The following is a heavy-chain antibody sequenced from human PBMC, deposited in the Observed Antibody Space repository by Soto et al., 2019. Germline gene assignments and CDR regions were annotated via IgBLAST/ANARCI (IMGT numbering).Heavy chain of an antibody. V-gene: IGHV3-23*01. J-gene: IGHJ6*02. CDR2: ISGTGGIT. CDR1: GFTFSSYA. Sequence: EVQLLESGGGLVQPGGSLRLSCAASGFTFSSYAMNWVRQAPGKGLEWVSVISGTGGITYHADSVKGRFTISRDNSKNTLYLQMDSLRAEDTAVYFCAKAATVISHYYYYYGMDVWGQGTTVTVSS. D-gene: IGHD4-4*01. CDR3: AKAATVISHYYYYYGMDV.